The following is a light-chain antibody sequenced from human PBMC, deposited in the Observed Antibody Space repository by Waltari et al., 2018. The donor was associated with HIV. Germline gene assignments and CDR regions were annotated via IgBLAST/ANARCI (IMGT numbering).Light chain of an antibody. CDR3: QVWDSSSDAYV. J-gene: IGLJ1*01. CDR2: YDS. Sequence: SYVLAQPPSVSVAPGKTARLTCGGNNIGSKSVNWYQQKPGQAPVVVIYYDSDRPSGIPERFSGSNSGNTATLTISRVEAGDEADYYCQVWDSSSDAYVFGTGTKVTVL. CDR1: NIGSKS. V-gene: IGLV3-21*04.